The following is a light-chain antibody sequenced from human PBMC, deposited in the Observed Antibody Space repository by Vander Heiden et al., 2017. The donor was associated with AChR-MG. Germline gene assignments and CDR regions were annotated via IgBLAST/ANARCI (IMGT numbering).Light chain of an antibody. CDR1: SGSVSSTYY. Sequence: QTVVTQEPSFSVAPGGTVTVTCALCSGSVSSTYYPRWYQQTPGQAPRTLIYNTNTRSSGVPDRFSGSILGNKAALTITGAQADDESDYYCVLYMGSGISVFGTGTKVTVL. CDR2: NTN. J-gene: IGLJ1*01. CDR3: VLYMGSGISV. V-gene: IGLV8-61*01.